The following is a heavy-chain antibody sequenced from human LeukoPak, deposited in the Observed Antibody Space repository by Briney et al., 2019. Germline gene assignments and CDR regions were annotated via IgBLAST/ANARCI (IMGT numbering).Heavy chain of an antibody. J-gene: IGHJ5*02. Sequence: GGSLRLSCAASGFTFSSYGMHWVRQAPDKGLERMAVISYDGSNKNYADSVKGRFIISRDNSKNTLYLEMNSLRAEDTGIYHCARAIAVAGSAWGQGTLVTVSS. V-gene: IGHV3-30*03. D-gene: IGHD6-19*01. CDR1: GFTFSSYG. CDR2: ISYDGSNK. CDR3: ARAIAVAGSA.